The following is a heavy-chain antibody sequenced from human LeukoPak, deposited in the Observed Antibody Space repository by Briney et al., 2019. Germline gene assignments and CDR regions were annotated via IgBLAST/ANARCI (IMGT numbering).Heavy chain of an antibody. CDR3: ASGRTCSSTSCPPRSRAFDI. D-gene: IGHD2-2*01. V-gene: IGHV1-69*13. J-gene: IGHJ3*02. CDR2: IIPIFGTA. Sequence: ASVKASCKASGGTFSSYAISWVRQAPGQGLEWMGGIIPIFGTANYAQKFQGRVTITADESTSTAYMELSSLRSEDTAVYYCASGRTCSSTSCPPRSRAFDIWGQGTMVTVSS. CDR1: GGTFSSYA.